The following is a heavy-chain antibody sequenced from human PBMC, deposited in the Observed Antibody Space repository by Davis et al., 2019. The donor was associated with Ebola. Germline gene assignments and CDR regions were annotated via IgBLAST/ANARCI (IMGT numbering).Heavy chain of an antibody. CDR3: ARDAAYCNGIVCPSEY. CDR2: ISASNHYI. CDR1: GFAFNTFA. Sequence: GESLKISCAASGFAFNTFAMNWVRQAPGKGLEWISSISASNHYILYADSVKGRFTISRDNAKNSLYLQMNSLRAEDTAVYYCARDAAYCNGIVCPSEYWGQGTLVTVSS. D-gene: IGHD2/OR15-2a*01. V-gene: IGHV3-21*01. J-gene: IGHJ4*02.